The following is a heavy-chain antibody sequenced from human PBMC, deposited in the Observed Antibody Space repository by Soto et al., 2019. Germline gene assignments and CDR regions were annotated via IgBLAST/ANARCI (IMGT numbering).Heavy chain of an antibody. V-gene: IGHV3-7*03. D-gene: IGHD1-26*01. CDR3: ARDSFSGSYSDDY. CDR2: IKQDGTGK. Sequence: VQLVESGGGLVQPGGSLRLSCAASGFTLSNYWMCWVRQAPGKGLEWVANIKQDGTGKYYVGSVKGRFTISRDNAKNSLYLQMNSLRAEDTAVYYCARDSFSGSYSDDYWGQGTLVTVSS. J-gene: IGHJ4*02. CDR1: GFTLSNYW.